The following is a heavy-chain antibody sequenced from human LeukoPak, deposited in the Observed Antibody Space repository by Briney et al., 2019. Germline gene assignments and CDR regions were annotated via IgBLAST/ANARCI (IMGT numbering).Heavy chain of an antibody. V-gene: IGHV3-21*01. Sequence: GGSLRLSCAASGFTFSSDSMNWVRQAPGKGLECVSSISSSSSYIYYADSVKGRFTISRDNAKNSLYLQMNSLRAEDTAVYYCARDSRFGHYFDYWGQGTLVTVSS. D-gene: IGHD3-10*01. CDR3: ARDSRFGHYFDY. CDR2: ISSSSSYI. J-gene: IGHJ4*02. CDR1: GFTFSSDS.